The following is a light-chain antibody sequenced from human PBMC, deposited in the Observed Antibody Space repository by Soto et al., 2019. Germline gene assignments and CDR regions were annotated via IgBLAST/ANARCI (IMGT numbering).Light chain of an antibody. Sequence: EIVMTQSPDTLYVSPGEGATLTCRASQDISTNLAWYQQKPGQAPRLLIYGASTGATGVPARFSGSGSRTEFTLTINSRQSEDFAVYYCQQYRHWPPMYTFGQGSKLEIK. CDR2: GAS. J-gene: IGKJ2*01. CDR3: QQYRHWPPMYT. V-gene: IGKV3-15*01. CDR1: QDISTN.